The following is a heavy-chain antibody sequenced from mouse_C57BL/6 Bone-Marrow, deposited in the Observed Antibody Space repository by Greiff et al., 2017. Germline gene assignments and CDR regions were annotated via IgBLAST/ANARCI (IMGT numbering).Heavy chain of an antibody. V-gene: IGHV4-1*01. CDR2: INPDSSTI. Sequence: EVKVEESGGGLVQPGGSLKLSCAASGIDFSRYWMSWVRRAPGKGLEWIGEINPDSSTINYAPSLKDKFIISRDNAKNTLYLQMSKVRSEDTALYYCARPQLRTHYYAMDYWGQGTSVTVSS. D-gene: IGHD3-2*02. CDR1: GIDFSRYW. CDR3: ARPQLRTHYYAMDY. J-gene: IGHJ4*01.